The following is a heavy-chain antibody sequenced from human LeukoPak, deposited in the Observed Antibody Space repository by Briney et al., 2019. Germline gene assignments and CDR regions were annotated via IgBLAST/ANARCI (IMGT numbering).Heavy chain of an antibody. J-gene: IGHJ4*02. V-gene: IGHV3-30-3*01. CDR1: GFTFSSYA. CDR2: ISYDGSNK. D-gene: IGHD4-17*01. CDR3: ANPPLTYYGAK. Sequence: GGSLRLSCAASGFTFSSYAMHWVRQAPGKGLEWVAVISYDGSNKYYADSVKGRFTISRDNSKNTLYLQMNSLRAEDTAVYYCANPPLTYYGAKWGQGTLVTVSS.